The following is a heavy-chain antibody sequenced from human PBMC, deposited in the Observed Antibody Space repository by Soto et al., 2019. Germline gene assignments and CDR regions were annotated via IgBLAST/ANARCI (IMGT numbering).Heavy chain of an antibody. CDR1: GFTFSSYS. J-gene: IGHJ4*02. CDR2: ISSSSSTI. CDR3: ARAFAAPDY. Sequence: EVQLVESGGGLVQPGGSLRLSCAASGFTFSSYSMNWVRQAPGKGLEWVSYISSSSSTIYYADSVKGRFTISRDNAKNSLYLQVNSLRDEDTAVYYWARAFAAPDYWGQGTLVTVSS. V-gene: IGHV3-48*02. D-gene: IGHD6-25*01.